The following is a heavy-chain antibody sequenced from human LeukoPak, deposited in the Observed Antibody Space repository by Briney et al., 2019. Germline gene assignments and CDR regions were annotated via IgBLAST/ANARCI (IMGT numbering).Heavy chain of an antibody. CDR2: IYHSGST. CDR3: ARLGSGSYYFPLDY. J-gene: IGHJ4*02. D-gene: IGHD1-26*01. CDR1: GGSISSGGYY. V-gene: IGHV4-30-2*01. Sequence: PSQTLSLTCTVSGGSISSGGYYWSWIRQPPGKGLEWIGYIYHSGSTYYNPSLKSRVTISVDRSKNQFSLKLSSVTAADTAVYYCARLGSGSYYFPLDYWGQGTLVTVSS.